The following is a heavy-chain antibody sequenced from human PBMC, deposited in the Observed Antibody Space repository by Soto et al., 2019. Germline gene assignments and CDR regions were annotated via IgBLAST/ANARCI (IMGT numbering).Heavy chain of an antibody. Sequence: GSLRLSCAASGFTFSRYGMHWVRQAPGKGLEWVTLISDDGSIKYYADSVKGRFTISRDNSNNTLFLQMNSLRAEDTAVYYCVIRFSSSSADYWGQGTLVTVSS. CDR1: GFTFSRYG. CDR2: ISDDGSIK. CDR3: VIRFSSSSADY. D-gene: IGHD6-6*01. V-gene: IGHV3-30*03. J-gene: IGHJ4*01.